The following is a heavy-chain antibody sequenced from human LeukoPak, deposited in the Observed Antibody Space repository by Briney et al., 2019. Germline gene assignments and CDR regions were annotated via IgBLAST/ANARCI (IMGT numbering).Heavy chain of an antibody. CDR1: GGSIGSYY. CDR2: IYYSGST. D-gene: IGHD6-25*01. Sequence: SETLSLTCTVSGGSIGSYYWSWIRQPPGKGLEWIGYIYYSGSTNYNPSLKSRVTISVDTSKNQFSLKLSSVTAADTAVYYCARDLSGFDYWGQGTLVTVSS. V-gene: IGHV4-59*01. J-gene: IGHJ4*02. CDR3: ARDLSGFDY.